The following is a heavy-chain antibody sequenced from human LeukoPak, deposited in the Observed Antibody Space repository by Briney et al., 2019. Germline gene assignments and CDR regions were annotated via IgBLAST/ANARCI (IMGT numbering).Heavy chain of an antibody. CDR3: AGSETTGYIPREWDYWYFDV. Sequence: GGALRLSCAASGFTFSSYGMHWVRQAPGKGLEWGAFIRYDGSNKYYADSVKGRFTISRDNAKNSLYLQMNSLRAEDTAVYYCAGSETTGYIPREWDYWYFDVWGRGTLVTVSS. CDR1: GFTFSSYG. V-gene: IGHV3-30*02. D-gene: IGHD1-1*01. CDR2: IRYDGSNK. J-gene: IGHJ2*01.